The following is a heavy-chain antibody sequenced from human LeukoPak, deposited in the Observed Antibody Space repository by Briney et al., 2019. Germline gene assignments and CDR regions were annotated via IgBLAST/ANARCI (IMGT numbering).Heavy chain of an antibody. J-gene: IGHJ6*02. V-gene: IGHV4-39*07. CDR1: GGSISSSSYY. CDR3: ARDKSPSLDV. Sequence: SETLSLTCTVSGGSISSSSYYWGWIRQPPGKGLEWIGSIYYSGSTYYNPSLKSRVTISVDTSKNQFSLKLSSVTAADTAVYYCARDKSPSLDVWGQGTTVTVSS. CDR2: IYYSGST.